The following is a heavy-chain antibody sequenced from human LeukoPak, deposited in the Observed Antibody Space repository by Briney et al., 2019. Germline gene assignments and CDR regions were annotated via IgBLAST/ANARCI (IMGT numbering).Heavy chain of an antibody. J-gene: IGHJ4*02. CDR1: GFTVSSNY. CDR3: ARDPLAVAGTSY. V-gene: IGHV3-53*01. CDR2: IYSGGST. D-gene: IGHD6-19*01. Sequence: PGGSLRLSCAASGFTVSSNYMSWVRQAPGKGLDWVSVIYSGGSTYYADSVKGRFTISRDNSKNTLYLQMNSLRAEDTAVYYCARDPLAVAGTSYWGQGTLVTVSS.